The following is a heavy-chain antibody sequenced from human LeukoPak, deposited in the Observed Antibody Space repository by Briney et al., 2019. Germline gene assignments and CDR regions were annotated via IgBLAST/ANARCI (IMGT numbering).Heavy chain of an antibody. V-gene: IGHV4-34*01. CDR3: ARGPPTDYYDSSGFYAVFDY. J-gene: IGHJ4*02. Sequence: PSETLSLTCAVYGGSFSGYYWSWIRQPPGEGLEWIGEINSSGSTNYNPSLKSRVTISVDTSKNQFSLKLSSVTAADTAVYFCARGPPTDYYDSSGFYAVFDYWGQGTLATLSS. CDR2: INSSGST. D-gene: IGHD3-22*01. CDR1: GGSFSGYY.